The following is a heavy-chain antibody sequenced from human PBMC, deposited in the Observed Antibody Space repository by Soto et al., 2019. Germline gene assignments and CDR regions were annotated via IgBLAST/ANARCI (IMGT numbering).Heavy chain of an antibody. CDR1: GDPISSGGYF. D-gene: IGHD2-21*01. CDR3: ARDRVRRDNKPYGMDV. V-gene: IGHV4-31*03. CDR2: TYYTGTT. J-gene: IGHJ6*02. Sequence: QVQLQESGPGLVQPSQTLSLTCTVSGDPISSGGYFWTWIRQHPGKGLEWIGNTYYTGTTYYNPSLKSRVSISVDTSKYQFSLKLTSVTAADTAIYYCARDRVRRDNKPYGMDVWGQGTTVTVSS.